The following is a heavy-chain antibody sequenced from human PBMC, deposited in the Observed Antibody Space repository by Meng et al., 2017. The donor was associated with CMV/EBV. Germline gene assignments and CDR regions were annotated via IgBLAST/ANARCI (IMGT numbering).Heavy chain of an antibody. CDR2: IKQDGSEK. J-gene: IGHJ6*02. CDR3: ARESLDCSSTAPPCVDYYGMDV. Sequence: GESLKISCAASGFTFSSYWMSWVRQAPGKGLEWVANIKQDGSEKYYVDSVKGRFTISRDNAKNSLYLQMNSLSAEDTAVYYCARESLDCSSTAPPCVDYYGMDVWGQGTTVTVSS. CDR1: GFTFSSYW. V-gene: IGHV3-7*01. D-gene: IGHD2-2*01.